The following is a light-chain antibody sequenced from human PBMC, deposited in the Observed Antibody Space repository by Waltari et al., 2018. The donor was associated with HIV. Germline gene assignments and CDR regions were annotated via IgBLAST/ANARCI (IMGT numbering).Light chain of an antibody. Sequence: HKVTISCSGGSSNIGNNVVSWYQQLPGTAPKLLIYDTDKRPSGIPDRFSGSKSGTSATLAITGLQTGDEADYYCGTWDSSLSLLVFGGGTKLTVL. CDR1: SSNIGNNV. V-gene: IGLV1-51*01. CDR2: DTD. J-gene: IGLJ2*01. CDR3: GTWDSSLSLLV.